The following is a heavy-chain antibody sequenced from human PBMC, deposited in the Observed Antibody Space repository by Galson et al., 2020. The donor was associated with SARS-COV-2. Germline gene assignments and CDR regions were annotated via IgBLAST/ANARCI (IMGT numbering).Heavy chain of an antibody. CDR1: GFSFSGYG. CDR3: SVRAAARGPGHGMDV. D-gene: IGHD6-13*01. Sequence: GGSLRLSCAVSGFSFSGYGMHWVRQAPGKGLEWVAIISYDGSDKNLADSVKGRFTISRDNSKSTLYLQMNSLRDEDTAVYYCSVRAAARGPGHGMDVWGQGTTVTVS. V-gene: IGHV3-30*03. CDR2: ISYDGSDK. J-gene: IGHJ6*02.